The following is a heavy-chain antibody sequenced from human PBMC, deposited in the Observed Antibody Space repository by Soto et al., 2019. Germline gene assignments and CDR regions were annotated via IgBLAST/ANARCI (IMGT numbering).Heavy chain of an antibody. J-gene: IGHJ6*02. Sequence: SVKVSCKASGGTFSSYAISWVRQAPGQGLEWMGGIIPILGTANYAQKFQGRVTITADESTSTAYMELSSLRSEDTVVYYCARSQSFVDTAMVSWYYYYYGMDVWGQGTTVTVSS. D-gene: IGHD5-18*01. CDR1: GGTFSSYA. CDR2: IIPILGTA. V-gene: IGHV1-69*13. CDR3: ARSQSFVDTAMVSWYYYYYGMDV.